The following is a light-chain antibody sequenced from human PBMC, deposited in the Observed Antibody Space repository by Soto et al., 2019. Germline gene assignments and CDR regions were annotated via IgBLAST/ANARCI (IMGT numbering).Light chain of an antibody. V-gene: IGKV3-20*01. CDR1: QSVSSSY. CDR2: GAS. CDR3: QQYGCSPGT. Sequence: EIVLTQSPGTLSLSPGKRATLSCRASQSVSSSYLAWYQQKPGQAPRLLIYGASSRATGIPDRFSGSGSGTDFTLTISRLEPEDFAVYYCQQYGCSPGTFGGGTKVEIK. J-gene: IGKJ4*01.